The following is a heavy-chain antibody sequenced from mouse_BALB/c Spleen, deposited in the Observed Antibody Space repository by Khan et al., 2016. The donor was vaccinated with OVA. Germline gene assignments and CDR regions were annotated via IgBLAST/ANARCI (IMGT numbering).Heavy chain of an antibody. J-gene: IGHJ3*01. Sequence: EVKLPESGPGLVKPSQSLSLTCTVTGYSITSEYAWNWIRQFPGNKLEWMGYISYSGNTRYNPSLKSRISIPRDTSKNQFFLQLNSVTTEDTATYYCARKDYYDYDPFPYWGQGTLVTVSA. CDR2: ISYSGNT. CDR1: GYSITSEYA. CDR3: ARKDYYDYDPFPY. V-gene: IGHV3-2*02. D-gene: IGHD2-4*01.